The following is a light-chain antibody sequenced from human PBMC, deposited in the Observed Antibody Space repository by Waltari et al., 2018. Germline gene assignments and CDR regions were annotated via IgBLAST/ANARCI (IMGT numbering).Light chain of an antibody. J-gene: IGKJ4*01. V-gene: IGKV3-11*01. Sequence: EIVLTQSPATLSLSPGERATLSCRASQSVRVYLAWYQQKPGQAPRLLIYDTSNRASGTPDGFSGSGSGTDFSLSISSLEPEDFAVYYCQQRHNWPLTFGGGTKVEIK. CDR2: DTS. CDR1: QSVRVY. CDR3: QQRHNWPLT.